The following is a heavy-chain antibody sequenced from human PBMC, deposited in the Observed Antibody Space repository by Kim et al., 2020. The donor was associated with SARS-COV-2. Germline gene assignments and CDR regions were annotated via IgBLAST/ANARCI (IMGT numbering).Heavy chain of an antibody. Sequence: SETLSLTCTVPGGSISSSSYYWGWIRQPPGKGLEWIGSIYYSGSTYYNPSLTSRVTISVDTSKNQFSLKLSSVTAADTAVYYCARISSGLYYFDYWGQGT. D-gene: IGHD6-19*01. J-gene: IGHJ4*02. CDR1: GGSISSSSYY. CDR3: ARISSGLYYFDY. V-gene: IGHV4-39*07. CDR2: IYYSGST.